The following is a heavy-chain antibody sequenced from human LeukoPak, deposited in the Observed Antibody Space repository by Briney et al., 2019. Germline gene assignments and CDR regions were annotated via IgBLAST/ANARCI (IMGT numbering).Heavy chain of an antibody. CDR1: GFTFSSYA. CDR3: TKGNGVLTIRAFDM. V-gene: IGHV3-30-3*02. Sequence: PGGSLRLSCAASGFTFSSYAIHWVRQAPGMGLEWVALISHDAGTQYYADSVRGRFTISRDNSKNTLYPQMNSLRAEDTAVYYCTKGNGVLTIRAFDMWGQGTMVTVSS. CDR2: ISHDAGTQ. J-gene: IGHJ3*02. D-gene: IGHD3-3*01.